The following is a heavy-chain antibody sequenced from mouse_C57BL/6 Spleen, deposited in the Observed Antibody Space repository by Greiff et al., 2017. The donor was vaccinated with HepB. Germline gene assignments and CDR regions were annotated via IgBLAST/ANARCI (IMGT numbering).Heavy chain of an antibody. CDR3: VSPYSNYESYAMDY. CDR2: IRSKSNNYAT. D-gene: IGHD2-5*01. CDR1: GFSFNTYA. J-gene: IGHJ4*01. V-gene: IGHV10-1*01. Sequence: EVKLLESGGGLVQPKGSLKLSCAASGFSFNTYAMNWVRQAPGKGLEWVARIRSKSNNYATYYADSVKDRFTISRDDSESMLYLQMNNLKTEDTAMYDCVSPYSNYESYAMDYWGQGTSVTVSS.